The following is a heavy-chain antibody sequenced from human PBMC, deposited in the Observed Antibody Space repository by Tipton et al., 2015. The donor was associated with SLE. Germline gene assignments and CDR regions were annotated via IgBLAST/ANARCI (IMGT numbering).Heavy chain of an antibody. CDR3: ARTMVGRPDACDI. D-gene: IGHD2-8*01. J-gene: IGHJ3*02. V-gene: IGHV3-23*03. Sequence: SLRLSCAASGFTLSRYAMSWVRQAPGKGLEWVSVIYSGNSIYYADSVKGRFTISRDNSKNTLYLQMNGLRAEDTAVYYCARTMVGRPDACDIWGRGTLVTVSS. CDR1: GFTLSRYA. CDR2: IYSGNSI.